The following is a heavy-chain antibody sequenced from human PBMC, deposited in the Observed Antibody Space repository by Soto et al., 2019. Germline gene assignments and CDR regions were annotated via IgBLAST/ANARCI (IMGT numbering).Heavy chain of an antibody. D-gene: IGHD3-16*01. J-gene: IGHJ6*03. CDR1: GFSFSTYG. Sequence: DVQLLESGGGLAQRGGSLRLSCAASGFSFSTYGMTWVRKAPGKELEWVSYGGSGGSTYYADSVKGRFTISRDNSKYTLYLQLNSLRAEDTAVYYCVKFRGRAYHYYYMDVWGNGTTVTVSS. CDR3: VKFRGRAYHYYYMDV. V-gene: IGHV3-23*01. CDR2: GGSGGST.